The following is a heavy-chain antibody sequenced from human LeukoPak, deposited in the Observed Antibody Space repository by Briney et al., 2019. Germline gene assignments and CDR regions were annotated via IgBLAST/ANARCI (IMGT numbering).Heavy chain of an antibody. CDR2: IKTDGSLT. D-gene: IGHD7-27*01. CDR3: ARDLNWETY. Sequence: GGSLRLSCTASGFTFSSYWMTWVRQAPGKGLEWVANIKTDGSLTYYMDSVKGRFTISRDNAKNSLYLQMNSLRAEDTAVYYCARDLNWETYWGQGTLVSVSS. V-gene: IGHV3-7*01. CDR1: GFTFSSYW. J-gene: IGHJ4*02.